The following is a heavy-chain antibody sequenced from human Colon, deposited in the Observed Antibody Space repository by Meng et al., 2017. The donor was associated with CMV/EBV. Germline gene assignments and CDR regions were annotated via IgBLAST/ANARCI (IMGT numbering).Heavy chain of an antibody. CDR1: GYTFTGYF. CDR2: INPNSGGT. D-gene: IGHD1-26*01. Sequence: QVEPVQSGAEVKKPGASVKVSCKASGYTFTGYFMYWVRQAPGQGLEWMGSINPNSGGTNYAQKFQGRVTMTRDTSINTAYMELSRLRSDDTAVYYCATVSGGDFDYWGQGTLVTVSS. V-gene: IGHV1-2*02. J-gene: IGHJ4*02. CDR3: ATVSGGDFDY.